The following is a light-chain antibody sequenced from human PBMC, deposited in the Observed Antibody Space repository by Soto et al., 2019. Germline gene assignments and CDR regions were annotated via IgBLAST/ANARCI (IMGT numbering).Light chain of an antibody. Sequence: QSALTQPASVSGSPGQTSTISCTVTSSDVGGYAYVSWYQQYPGKVPKLVISEVSNRPSGVSHRFSGSRSGNTASLTISGLQAEDEADYHCSSYTSRTTPVFGGGTKLTVL. CDR3: SSYTSRTTPV. CDR2: EVS. V-gene: IGLV2-14*01. CDR1: SSDVGGYAY. J-gene: IGLJ2*01.